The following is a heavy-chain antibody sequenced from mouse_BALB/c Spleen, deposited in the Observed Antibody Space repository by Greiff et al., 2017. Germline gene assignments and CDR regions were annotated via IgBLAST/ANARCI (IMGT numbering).Heavy chain of an antibody. CDR1: GYSFTGYN. CDR3: ARSPHYGEDAMDY. D-gene: IGHD1-2*01. Sequence: EVQLQQSGPELGKPGASVKISCKASGYSFTGYNMYWVKQSHRKSLEWIGYIDPYNGGTSYNQKSKGKATLTVDKSSSTAYMHLNSLTSEDSAIYYCARSPHYGEDAMDYWGQGTSVTVSS. V-gene: IGHV1S135*01. CDR2: IDPYNGGT. J-gene: IGHJ4*01.